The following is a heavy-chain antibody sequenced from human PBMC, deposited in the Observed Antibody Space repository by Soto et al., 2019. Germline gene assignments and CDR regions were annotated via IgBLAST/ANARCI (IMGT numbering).Heavy chain of an antibody. CDR1: GFTFSSYG. J-gene: IGHJ4*02. D-gene: IGHD1-26*01. CDR3: AKQTLGASHFDY. V-gene: IGHV3-30*18. Sequence: GGSLRLSCAAYGFTFSSYGMHWVRQAPGKGLEWVAVISYDGSNKYYADSVKGRLTISRDNSKNTLYLQMNSLRAEDTAVYYCAKQTLGASHFDYWGQGTLVTVSS. CDR2: ISYDGSNK.